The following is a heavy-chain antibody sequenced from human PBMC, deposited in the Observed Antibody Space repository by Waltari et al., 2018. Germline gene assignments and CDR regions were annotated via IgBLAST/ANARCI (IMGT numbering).Heavy chain of an antibody. CDR1: SGAISSSGYY. D-gene: IGHD1-7*01. V-gene: IGHV4-39*07. CDR2: IYYSGKT. CDR3: AKVWKNYRTDY. Sequence: QLQLQESGPGLVKPSETLSLTCTVSSGAISSSGYYWGWIPQPPGKGLVWMGSIYYSGKTYYNPSLKNRVTISVDTSKNQFSLKVTSVTAADTAVYYCAKVWKNYRTDYWGQGTLVTVSS. J-gene: IGHJ4*02.